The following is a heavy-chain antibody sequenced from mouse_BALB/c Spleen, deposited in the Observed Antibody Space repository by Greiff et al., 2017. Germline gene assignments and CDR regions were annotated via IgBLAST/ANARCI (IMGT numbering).Heavy chain of an antibody. Sequence: VQRVESGPGLVAPSQSLSITCTVSGFSLTDYGVSWIRQPPGKGLEWLGVIWGGGSTYYNSALKSRLSISKDNSKSQVFLKMNSLQTDDTAMYYCAKHEYDNYSSYAMDYWGQGTSVTVSS. D-gene: IGHD2-10*02. V-gene: IGHV2-6-5*01. CDR2: IWGGGST. CDR3: AKHEYDNYSSYAMDY. J-gene: IGHJ4*01. CDR1: GFSLTDYG.